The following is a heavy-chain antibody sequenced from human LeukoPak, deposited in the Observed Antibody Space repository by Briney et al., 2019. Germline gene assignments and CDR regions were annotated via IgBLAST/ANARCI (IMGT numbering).Heavy chain of an antibody. J-gene: IGHJ4*02. D-gene: IGHD7-27*01. V-gene: IGHV4-30-4*02. CDR1: GGSISSGDYY. CDR3: ARSLGHHDY. CDR2: IYHSGST. Sequence: PSETLSLTCTVSGGSISSGDYYWSWIRQPTGKGLEWIGNIYHSGSTYYNPSLKSRVTISLDTSKNQFSLKLNSVTAADTAVYYCARSLGHHDYWGQGTLVTVSS.